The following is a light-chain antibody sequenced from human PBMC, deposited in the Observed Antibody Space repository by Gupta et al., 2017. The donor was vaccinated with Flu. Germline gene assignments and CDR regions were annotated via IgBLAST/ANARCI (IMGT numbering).Light chain of an antibody. V-gene: IGKV2-30*01. Sequence: DAVMAQSPLFLAVTLGQSGAISCRSSQGLVYSDGNTYLHWFQQRPCQSPRRLLYLVTKRDSGVPDRFSGSGSGTDFTLKISRVEAEDVGVYFCMQGAHWPWTFGQGTKLEIK. J-gene: IGKJ1*01. CDR3: MQGAHWPWT. CDR2: LVT. CDR1: QGLVYSDGNTY.